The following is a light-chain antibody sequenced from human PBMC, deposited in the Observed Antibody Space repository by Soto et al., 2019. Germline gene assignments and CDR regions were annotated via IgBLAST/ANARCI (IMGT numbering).Light chain of an antibody. CDR1: QTIPRNF. V-gene: IGKV3-20*01. J-gene: IGKJ1*01. CDR3: HQYGSSPPWT. Sequence: EVVMTQSPATLSVSPGEKATLSCRASQTIPRNFLAWFQQKPGQAPRLLIYGSSNRPSGIPDRFSGGGSRTDFTLTLSRLEPEDFAVYYCHQYGSSPPWTFGQGTKVEI. CDR2: GSS.